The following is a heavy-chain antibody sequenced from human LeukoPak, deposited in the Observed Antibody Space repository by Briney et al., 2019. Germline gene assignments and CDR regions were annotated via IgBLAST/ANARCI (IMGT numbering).Heavy chain of an antibody. V-gene: IGHV3-21*01. D-gene: IGHD6-6*01. J-gene: IGHJ4*02. CDR2: ISSSSSYI. CDR3: ARVDYNSSSFYFDY. Sequence: PGGSLRLSCAASRFTFSSYSMNWVRQAPGKGLEWVSSISSSSSYIYYADSVKGRFTISRDNAKNSLYLQMNSLRAEDTAVYYCARVDYNSSSFYFDYWGQGTLVTVSS. CDR1: RFTFSSYS.